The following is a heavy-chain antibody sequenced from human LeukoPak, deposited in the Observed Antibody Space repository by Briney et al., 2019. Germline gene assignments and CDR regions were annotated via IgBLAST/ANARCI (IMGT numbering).Heavy chain of an antibody. D-gene: IGHD3-22*01. V-gene: IGHV4-31*03. CDR2: IYYSGST. J-gene: IGHJ3*02. CDR3: ARGLSSGYRFPHAFDI. CDR1: GGSISSGGYY. Sequence: SETLSLTCTVSGGSISSGGYYWSWIRQHPGKGLEWIGYIYYSGSTYYNPSLKSRVTISVDTSKNQFSLKLSSVTAADTAVYYCARGLSSGYRFPHAFDIWGQGTMVTVSS.